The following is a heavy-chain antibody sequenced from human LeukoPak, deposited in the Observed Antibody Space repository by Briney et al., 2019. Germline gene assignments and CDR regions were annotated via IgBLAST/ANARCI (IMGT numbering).Heavy chain of an antibody. CDR3: ARLLHYESSGYRPVDC. CDR1: GFTFSSHS. J-gene: IGHJ4*02. D-gene: IGHD3-22*01. V-gene: IGHV3-7*01. Sequence: GGSLRLSCAASGFTFSSHSMSWVRQAPGKGLEWVAHVKEDGSEKNYVDSVKGRFTISRDNAISSLYLQMNSLRAEDTAVYFCARLLHYESSGYRPVDCWGQGTLVTVSS. CDR2: VKEDGSEK.